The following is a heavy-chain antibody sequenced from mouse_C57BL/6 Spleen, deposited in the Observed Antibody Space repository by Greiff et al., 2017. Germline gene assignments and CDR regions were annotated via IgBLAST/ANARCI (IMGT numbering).Heavy chain of an antibody. CDR1: GYSFTGYY. D-gene: IGHD6-1*01. J-gene: IGHJ2*01. V-gene: IGHV1-42*01. CDR3: ARSRQDFDY. Sequence: VQLQQSGPELVKPGASVKISCKASGYSFTGYYMNWVKQSPEKSLEWIGEINPSTGGTTYNQKFKAKATLTVDKSSSTAYMQLKSLTSEDSAVXYCARSRQDFDYWGQGTTLPVSS. CDR2: INPSTGGT.